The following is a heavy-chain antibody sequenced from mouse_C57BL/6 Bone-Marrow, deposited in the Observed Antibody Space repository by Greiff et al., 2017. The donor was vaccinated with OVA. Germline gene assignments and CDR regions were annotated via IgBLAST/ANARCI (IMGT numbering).Heavy chain of an antibody. V-gene: IGHV1-55*01. J-gene: IGHJ4*01. CDR3: ARRATVVAYYAMDY. CDR1: GYTFTSYW. Sequence: QVQLQQPGAELVKPGASVKMSCKASGYTFTSYWITWVKQRPGQGLAWIGDIYPGSGSTNYNEKFKSKATLTVDTSSSTAYMQLSSLTSEDSAVYYCARRATVVAYYAMDYWGQGTSVTVSS. D-gene: IGHD1-1*01. CDR2: IYPGSGST.